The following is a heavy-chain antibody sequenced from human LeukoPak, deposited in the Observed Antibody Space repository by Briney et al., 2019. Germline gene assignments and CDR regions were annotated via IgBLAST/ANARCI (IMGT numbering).Heavy chain of an antibody. CDR1: GXSISGSYYY. D-gene: IGHD2-15*01. J-gene: IGHJ5*02. Sequence: SETLSLTCTVSGXSISGSYYYWGWIRQPPGKGLEWIWSIYYSGSTYYSPSLKSRVTISVDTYKNQFSLKLSSVTAADTAVYYCARHERWGYCSGGSCYNEAHWFDPWGQGTLVTVSS. CDR2: IYYSGST. CDR3: ARHERWGYCSGGSCYNEAHWFDP. V-gene: IGHV4-39*01.